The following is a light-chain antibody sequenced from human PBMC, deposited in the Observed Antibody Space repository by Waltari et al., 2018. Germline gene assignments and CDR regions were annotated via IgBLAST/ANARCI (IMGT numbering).Light chain of an antibody. Sequence: DIQLTQSPSFLSASVGDRVTITCRASQGINSFLAWYQQKPGKAPKLLIYAESTLQSGGPSRFSGSGSGTEFTLTISSLQPEDFAAYSCQQLSTYPWTFGQGTRLEIK. CDR3: QQLSTYPWT. CDR1: QGINSF. CDR2: AES. V-gene: IGKV1-9*01. J-gene: IGKJ2*02.